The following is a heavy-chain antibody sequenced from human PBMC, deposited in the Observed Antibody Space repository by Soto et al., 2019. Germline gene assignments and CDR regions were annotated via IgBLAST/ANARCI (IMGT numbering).Heavy chain of an antibody. CDR1: GGSISSGGYS. V-gene: IGHV4-30-2*01. D-gene: IGHD2-21*01. CDR2: IYHSGST. J-gene: IGHJ6*04. Sequence: SSETLSLTCAVSGGSISSGGYSWSWIRQPPGKGLEWIGYIYHSGSTYYNQSLKSRVTISVDRSKNQFSLKLTFVTAADTAVYDCARDCGGECSDDMEVWGKGNTVS. CDR3: ARDCGGECSDDMEV.